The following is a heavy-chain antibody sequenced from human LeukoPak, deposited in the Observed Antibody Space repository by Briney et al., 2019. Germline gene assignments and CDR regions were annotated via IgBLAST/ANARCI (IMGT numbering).Heavy chain of an antibody. CDR3: ARALGFWSGYPFDY. J-gene: IGHJ4*02. CDR2: IYYSGST. V-gene: IGHV4-59*01. Sequence: SETLSLTCTVSGGSISSYYWSWIRQPPGKGLEWIGYIYYSGSTNYNPSLKSRVTISVDTSKNQFSLKLSPVTAADTAVYYCARALGFWSGYPFDYWGQGTLVTVSS. CDR1: GGSISSYY. D-gene: IGHD3-3*01.